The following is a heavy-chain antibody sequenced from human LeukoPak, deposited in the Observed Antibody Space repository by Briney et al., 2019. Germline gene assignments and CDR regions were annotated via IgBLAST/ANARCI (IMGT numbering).Heavy chain of an antibody. V-gene: IGHV4-34*01. CDR2: INYRGST. Sequence: PSETLSLTCAAYGGSFSGNYWSWVRQPPGKGLEWIGEINYRGSTNYNPSLKSRVTISLDTSKNQFSLKVNSVTAADTAVYYCARVPESVGINYFDSWGQGTLVTVSS. CDR3: ARVPESVGINYFDS. CDR1: GGSFSGNY. D-gene: IGHD1-26*01. J-gene: IGHJ4*02.